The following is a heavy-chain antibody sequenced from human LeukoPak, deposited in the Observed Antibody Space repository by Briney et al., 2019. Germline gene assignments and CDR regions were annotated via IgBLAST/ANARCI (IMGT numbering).Heavy chain of an antibody. V-gene: IGHV3-23*01. J-gene: IGHJ4*02. CDR1: GFTFSSYA. D-gene: IGHD2-21*02. CDR2: ISGSGGST. CDR3: TKEPLYCGGDCYEPFDY. Sequence: GSLRLSCAASGFTFSSYALSWVRQAPGKGLEWVSAISGSGGSTYYADSVKGRFTISRDNSKNTLYLQMKSLRAEDTAVYYCTKEPLYCGGDCYEPFDYWGQGTLVTVSS.